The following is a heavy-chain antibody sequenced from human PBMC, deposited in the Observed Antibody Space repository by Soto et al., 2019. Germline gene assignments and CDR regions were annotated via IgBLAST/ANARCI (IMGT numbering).Heavy chain of an antibody. CDR3: ATELGENPASPFDA. CDR2: IIPLFGTA. V-gene: IGHV1-69*01. Sequence: QVQLVQSGADVKKPGSSVKVSCQASGVTFSSETLGWLRQAPGQGLEWVGGIIPLFGTASYAQKFQGRVTITADESTRTVYMELSSLRSDDTAVYFCATELGENPASPFDAWGQGTLVTVSS. D-gene: IGHD3-10*01. CDR1: GVTFSSET. J-gene: IGHJ4*02.